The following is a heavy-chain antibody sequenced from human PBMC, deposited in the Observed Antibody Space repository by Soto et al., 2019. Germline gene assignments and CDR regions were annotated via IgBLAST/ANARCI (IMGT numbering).Heavy chain of an antibody. Sequence: QVQLVQSGAEVKKPGASVKVSCKASGYTFASYAISGMRQAPGQGLEWLGWISAYNGNTKYAQKLQGRVTMTTVTSASTAYMELTRLRSDATAVYYCARDTTPPDYWGQGALVTVSS. V-gene: IGHV1-18*01. CDR3: ARDTTPPDY. CDR1: GYTFASYA. CDR2: ISAYNGNT. D-gene: IGHD2-2*01. J-gene: IGHJ4*02.